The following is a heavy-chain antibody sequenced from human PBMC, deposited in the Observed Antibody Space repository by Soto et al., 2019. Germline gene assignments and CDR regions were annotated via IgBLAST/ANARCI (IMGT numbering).Heavy chain of an antibody. D-gene: IGHD3-10*01. J-gene: IGHJ4*02. CDR3: ARGETMVRGVLDY. Sequence: GGSLRLSCAASGFTFSSYAMHWVRQAPGKGLEWVAVISYDGSNKYYADSVKGRFTISRDNSKNTLYLQMNSLRAEDTAVYYSARGETMVRGVLDYWGQGTLVTVSS. V-gene: IGHV3-30-3*01. CDR2: ISYDGSNK. CDR1: GFTFSSYA.